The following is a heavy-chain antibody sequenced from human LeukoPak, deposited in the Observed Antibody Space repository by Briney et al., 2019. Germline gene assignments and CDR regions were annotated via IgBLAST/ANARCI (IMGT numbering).Heavy chain of an antibody. Sequence: GESLKISCKGSGYSFTSYWIGGVRQMPGKGLEWMGMIYPGESDTRYSPSFQGQVTIAPDKSISTAYLQWSSLNASDTAMYYCARPFIAAAGTSSPNDAFDIWGQGTMATVSS. D-gene: IGHD6-13*01. CDR2: IYPGESDT. V-gene: IGHV5-51*01. J-gene: IGHJ3*02. CDR1: GYSFTSYW. CDR3: ARPFIAAAGTSSPNDAFDI.